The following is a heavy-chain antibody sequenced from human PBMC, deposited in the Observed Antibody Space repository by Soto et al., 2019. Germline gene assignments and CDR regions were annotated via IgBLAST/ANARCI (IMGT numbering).Heavy chain of an antibody. V-gene: IGHV4-30-4*01. D-gene: IGHD3-22*01. CDR3: ARVPFYDSSGRSYYFDY. Sequence: PSETLSLTCTVSGGSISSGDYYWSWIRQPPGKGPECIGYIYYSGSTYYNPSLKSRVTISVDTSKNQFSLKLSSVTAADTAVYYCARVPFYDSSGRSYYFDYWGQGTLVTVSS. CDR2: IYYSGST. CDR1: GGSISSGDYY. J-gene: IGHJ4*02.